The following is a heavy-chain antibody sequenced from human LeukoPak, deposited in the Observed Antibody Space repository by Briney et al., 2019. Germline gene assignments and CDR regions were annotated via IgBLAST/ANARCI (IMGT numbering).Heavy chain of an antibody. CDR2: IYHSGST. D-gene: IGHD2-2*02. Sequence: SQTLSLTCTVSGGSISSGGYYWSCIRQPPGKGLECIGYIYHSGSTYYNPSLKSRVTISVDRSKNQFYLKLSSVTAADTAVYYCARFVGDIVVVPAAITHPTDAFDIWGQGTMVTVSS. CDR3: ARFVGDIVVVPAAITHPTDAFDI. CDR1: GGSISSGGYY. V-gene: IGHV4-30-2*01. J-gene: IGHJ3*02.